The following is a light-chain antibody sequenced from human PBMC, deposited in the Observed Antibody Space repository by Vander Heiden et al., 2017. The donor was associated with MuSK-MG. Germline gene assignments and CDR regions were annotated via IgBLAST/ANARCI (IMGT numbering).Light chain of an antibody. CDR3: QQDVSSLRT. CDR1: QSVLYGSNSKNY. J-gene: IGKJ1*01. V-gene: IGKV4-1*01. Sequence: DIVMTQSPDSLAVSLGERATINCKSSQSVLYGSNSKNYLAWYQQKPGQPPKLLIYWASTRESGVPDRFSGSGSGTDFTLTISSLQAEDVAVYYCQQDVSSLRTFGQGTKVEIK. CDR2: WAS.